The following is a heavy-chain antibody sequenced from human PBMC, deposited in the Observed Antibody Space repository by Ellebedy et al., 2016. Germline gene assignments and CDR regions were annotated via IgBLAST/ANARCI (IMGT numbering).Heavy chain of an antibody. CDR2: IYYSGST. D-gene: IGHD2-15*01. J-gene: IGHJ5*02. V-gene: IGHV4-59*08. CDR1: GGSISNYY. Sequence: SETLSLTCTVSGGSISNYYWTWIRQPPGKGLEWIGYIYYSGSTNYNPSLKSRVTISVDTSKNQFSLKLSSVTAADTAVYYCARHVPNCSGGSCYSGWFDPWGQGTLVTVSS. CDR3: ARHVPNCSGGSCYSGWFDP.